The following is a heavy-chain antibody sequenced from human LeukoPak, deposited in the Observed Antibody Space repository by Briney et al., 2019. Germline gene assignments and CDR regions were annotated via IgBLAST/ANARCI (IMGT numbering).Heavy chain of an antibody. D-gene: IGHD3-3*01. CDR1: GFTFSSYG. J-gene: IGHJ6*03. Sequence: GGSLRLSCAASGFTFSSYGMHWVRQAPGKGLEWVAFIRYDGSNKYYADSAKGRFTISRDNAKNSVYLQMNRLRAEDTAVYYCARDHGFSYYYYYMDVWGKGTTVTVSS. CDR2: IRYDGSNK. V-gene: IGHV3-30*02. CDR3: ARDHGFSYYYYYMDV.